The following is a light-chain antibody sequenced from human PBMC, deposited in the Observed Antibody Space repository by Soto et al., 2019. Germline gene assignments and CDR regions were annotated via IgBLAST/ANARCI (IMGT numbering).Light chain of an antibody. V-gene: IGLV2-14*01. CDR3: SSYTSSSTRV. Sequence: QSALTQPASVSGSPGQSITISCTGTSSDVGGYNYVSWYQQHPGKAPKLMIYEVSNRPSGVSNRFSGSKSGNTASLTISGLPAEVEADYYCSSYTSSSTRVFGGGTKLTVL. CDR2: EVS. CDR1: SSDVGGYNY. J-gene: IGLJ3*02.